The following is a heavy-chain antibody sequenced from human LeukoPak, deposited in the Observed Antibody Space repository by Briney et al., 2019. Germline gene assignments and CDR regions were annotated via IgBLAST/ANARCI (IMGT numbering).Heavy chain of an antibody. V-gene: IGHV4-34*01. Sequence: PSETLSLTCAVYGGSFSGYYWSWIRQPPRKGLEWIGEINHSGSTNYNPSLKSRVTISVDTSKSQFSLKLSSVTAADTAVYYCARGDSSGYLGYWGQGPLVTVSS. CDR1: GGSFSGYY. D-gene: IGHD3-22*01. CDR2: INHSGST. CDR3: ARGDSSGYLGY. J-gene: IGHJ4*02.